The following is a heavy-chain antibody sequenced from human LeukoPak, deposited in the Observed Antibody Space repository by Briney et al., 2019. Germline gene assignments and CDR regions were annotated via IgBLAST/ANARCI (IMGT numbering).Heavy chain of an antibody. D-gene: IGHD3-10*01. CDR1: GDSVSSNSAA. J-gene: IGHJ6*04. Sequence: SQTLPLTCAISGDSVSSNSAAWNWIRQSPSGGLEWLGRTYYRSKWYNDYAVSVKSRITINPDTSKNQFSLQLNSVTPEDTAVYYCAREVTMVRGVIIIPYYYYGMDVWGKGTTVTVSS. CDR2: TYYRSKWYN. V-gene: IGHV6-1*01. CDR3: AREVTMVRGVIIIPYYYYGMDV.